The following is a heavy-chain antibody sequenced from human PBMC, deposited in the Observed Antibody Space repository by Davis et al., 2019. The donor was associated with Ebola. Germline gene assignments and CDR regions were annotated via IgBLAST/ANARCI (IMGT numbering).Heavy chain of an antibody. CDR2: IKQDGSEK. CDR1: GFTFSSYW. J-gene: IGHJ5*01. V-gene: IGHV3-7*01. Sequence: GESLKISCAASGFTFSSYWMSWVRQAPGKGLEWVANIKQDGSEKYYVDSVKGRFTISRDNAKNSLYLQMNRLRAEDTAVYYCARRWDYIWGLNWFDPWGQGTTVTVSS. CDR3: ARRWDYIWGLNWFDP. D-gene: IGHD3-16*01.